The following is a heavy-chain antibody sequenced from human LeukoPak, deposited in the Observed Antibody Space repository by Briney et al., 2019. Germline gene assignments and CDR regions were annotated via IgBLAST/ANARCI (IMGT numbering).Heavy chain of an antibody. CDR1: GFTFSSYG. CDR3: AKGPGAKQLEFWDQDAQNSPVDY. V-gene: IGHV3-33*06. Sequence: PGGSLRVSCVASGFTFSSYGMHWVRQAPGTGLEGVAVIYYDGSNKYYVDSVEGRVTISRDNSKNTLYLQMNRLRAEDTAVYYGAKGPGAKQLEFWDQDAQNSPVDYWGQGTLVTVSS. J-gene: IGHJ4*02. CDR2: IYYDGSNK. D-gene: IGHD6-6*01.